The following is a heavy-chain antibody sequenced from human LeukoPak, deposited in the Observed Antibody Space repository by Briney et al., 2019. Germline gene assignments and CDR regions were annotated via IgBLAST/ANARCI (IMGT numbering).Heavy chain of an antibody. V-gene: IGHV3-30*04. Sequence: PGGSLRLSCAASGFTFSSYAMHWVRQAPGKGLEWVAVISYDGSNKYYADSVKGRFTISRDNSKNTLYLQMNSLRAEDTAVYYCARDVVRDYFDYWGQGTPVTVSS. CDR1: GFTFSSYA. D-gene: IGHD2-21*01. CDR3: ARDVVRDYFDY. CDR2: ISYDGSNK. J-gene: IGHJ4*02.